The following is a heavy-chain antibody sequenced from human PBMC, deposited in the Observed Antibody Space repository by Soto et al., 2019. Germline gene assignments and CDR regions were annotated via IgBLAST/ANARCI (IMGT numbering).Heavy chain of an antibody. Sequence: SVQGRFTLSRDNAKNSLDLRMSSLGADDTAVYYCARDDVTMIRGITVFEYWGQGTLVTVSS. CDR3: ARDDVTMIRGITVFEY. D-gene: IGHD3-10*01. V-gene: IGHV3-21*01. J-gene: IGHJ4*02.